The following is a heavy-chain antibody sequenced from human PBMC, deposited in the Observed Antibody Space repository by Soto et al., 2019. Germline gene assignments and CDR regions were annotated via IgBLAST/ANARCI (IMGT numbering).Heavy chain of an antibody. CDR2: IIPIFGTA. CDR3: ARGITMVRGVTTKNSYAFDI. Sequence: ASVKVSCKASGGTFSSYAISWVRQAPGQGLEWMGGIIPIFGTANYAQKFQGRVTITADESTSTAYMELSSLRSEDTAVYYCARGITMVRGVTTKNSYAFDIWGQGTMVTVSS. CDR1: GGTFSSYA. V-gene: IGHV1-69*13. D-gene: IGHD3-10*01. J-gene: IGHJ3*02.